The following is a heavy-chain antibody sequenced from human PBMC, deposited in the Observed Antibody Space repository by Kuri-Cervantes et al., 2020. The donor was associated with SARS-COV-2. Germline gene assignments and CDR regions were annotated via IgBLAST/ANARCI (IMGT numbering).Heavy chain of an antibody. CDR1: GYTFTSYG. D-gene: IGHD6-13*01. J-gene: IGHJ3*02. Sequence: ASVKVSCKASGYTFTSYGISWVRQAPGQGLEWMGWISAYNGNTNYAQKLQGRVTITTDESTSTAYMELSSLRSEDTAVYYCARSWGRSSSWYDAFDIWGQGTMVTVSS. CDR3: ARSWGRSSSWYDAFDI. V-gene: IGHV1-18*01. CDR2: ISAYNGNT.